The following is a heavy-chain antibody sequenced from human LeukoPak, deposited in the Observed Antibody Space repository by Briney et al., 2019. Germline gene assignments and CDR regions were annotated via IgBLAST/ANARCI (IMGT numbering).Heavy chain of an antibody. Sequence: PSETLSLTCTVSGGSISSGSYYWSWIRQPAGKGLEWIGRIYTSGSTNYDPSLKSRVTISVDTSKNQFSLKLSSVTAADTAVYYCASTSTMVRGVIAFDIWGQGTMVTVSS. CDR3: ASTSTMVRGVIAFDI. D-gene: IGHD3-10*01. V-gene: IGHV4-61*02. CDR2: IYTSGST. CDR1: GGSISSGSYY. J-gene: IGHJ3*02.